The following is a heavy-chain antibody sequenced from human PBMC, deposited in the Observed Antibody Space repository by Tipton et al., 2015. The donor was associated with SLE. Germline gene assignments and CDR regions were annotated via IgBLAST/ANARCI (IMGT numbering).Heavy chain of an antibody. CDR2: ISGSGALI. J-gene: IGHJ4*02. CDR3: ARDLQWALMY. Sequence: SLRLSCVVSGLTLSNHDMNWVRQAPGKGLEWDSYISGSGALIYYADSVKGRFTVSRDNAKSSLYLQMNSLRAEDTAVYYCARDLQWALMYWGQGTLVTVSS. CDR1: GLTLSNHD. V-gene: IGHV3-48*03. D-gene: IGHD1-26*01.